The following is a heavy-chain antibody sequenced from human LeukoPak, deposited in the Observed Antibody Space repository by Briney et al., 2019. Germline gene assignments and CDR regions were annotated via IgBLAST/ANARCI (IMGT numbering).Heavy chain of an antibody. V-gene: IGHV4-39*01. CDR2: IYYSGST. CDR1: GGSISSSSYY. J-gene: IGHJ4*02. Sequence: SSETLSLTCTVSGGSISSSSYYWGWIRQPPGKGLECIGSIYYSGSTYYNPSLKSRVTISVDTSKNQFSLKLSSVTAADTAVYYCARHSWRYCSGGSCYSVAYWGQGTLVTASS. D-gene: IGHD2-15*01. CDR3: ARHSWRYCSGGSCYSVAY.